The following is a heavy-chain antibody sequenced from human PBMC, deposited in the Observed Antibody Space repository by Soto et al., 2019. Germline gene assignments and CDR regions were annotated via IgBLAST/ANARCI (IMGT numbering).Heavy chain of an antibody. J-gene: IGHJ6*02. CDR1: GGTFSSYA. V-gene: IGHV1-69*01. D-gene: IGHD2-2*01. CDR3: ARSQGSSTSLEIYYYYYYGMDV. Sequence: QVQLVQSGAEVKKPGSSVKVSCTASGGTFSSYAISWVRQAPGQGLEWMGGIIPISGTANYAQKFQGRVTITADESTSTAYMELSSLRSEDTAVYYFARSQGSSTSLEIYYYYYYGMDVWGQGTTVTVSS. CDR2: IIPISGTA.